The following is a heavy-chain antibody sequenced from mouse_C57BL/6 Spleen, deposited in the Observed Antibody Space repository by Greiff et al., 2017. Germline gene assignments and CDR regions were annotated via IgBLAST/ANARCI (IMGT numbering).Heavy chain of an antibody. CDR2: ISYDGSN. V-gene: IGHV3-6*01. CDR1: GYSITSGYY. J-gene: IGHJ3*01. CDR3: ARAGNSYYSNYVRFAY. Sequence: ESGPGLVKPSQSLSLTCSVTGYSITSGYYWNWIRQFPGNKLEWMGYISYDGSNNYNPSLKNRISITRDTSKNQFFLKLNSVTTEDTATYYCARAGNSYYSNYVRFAYWGQGTLVTVSA. D-gene: IGHD2-5*01.